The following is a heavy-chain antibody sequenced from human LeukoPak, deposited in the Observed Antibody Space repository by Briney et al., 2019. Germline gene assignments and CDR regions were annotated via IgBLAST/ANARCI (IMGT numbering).Heavy chain of an antibody. CDR3: AKERNLEIAVAGTIFDY. CDR1: GFTFSSYG. CDR2: ISYDGSNK. J-gene: IGHJ4*02. Sequence: GGSLRLSCAASGFTFSSYGMHWVRQAPGKGLEWVAVISYDGSNKYYADSVKGRFTISRDNSKNTLYLQMNSLRAEDTAVYYCAKERNLEIAVAGTIFDYWGQGTLVTVSS. D-gene: IGHD6-19*01. V-gene: IGHV3-30*18.